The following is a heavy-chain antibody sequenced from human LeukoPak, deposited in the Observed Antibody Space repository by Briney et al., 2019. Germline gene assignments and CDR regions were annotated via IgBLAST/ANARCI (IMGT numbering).Heavy chain of an antibody. CDR3: AKPIGGGLTVTADWFHP. J-gene: IGHJ5*01. V-gene: IGHV3-23*01. CDR1: GYAFSVYA. D-gene: IGHD6-19*01. Sequence: GGSLRLSCTASGYAFSVYAMSWLRQPPGKGLEWVSTINANSGTTSYAASVRGRFTISRDNSKNTLYLQLNTLRADDTATYYCAKPIGGGLTVTADWFHPWGQGTLVVVSS. CDR2: INANSGTT.